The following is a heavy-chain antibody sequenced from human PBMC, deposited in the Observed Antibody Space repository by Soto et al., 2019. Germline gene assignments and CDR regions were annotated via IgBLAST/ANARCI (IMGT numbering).Heavy chain of an antibody. CDR2: ISSNGVGT. D-gene: IGHD6-6*01. CDR3: ARRARPDFYYMDV. Sequence: RLPCAASGFTPSGYAMDWVRQAPGKGLEYVSGISSNGVGTYYANSVQGRFTISRDNSKNTVYLQMGSLRPEDMAVYYCARRARPDFYYMDVWGKGTTVTVSS. J-gene: IGHJ6*03. CDR1: GFTPSGYA. V-gene: IGHV3-64*01.